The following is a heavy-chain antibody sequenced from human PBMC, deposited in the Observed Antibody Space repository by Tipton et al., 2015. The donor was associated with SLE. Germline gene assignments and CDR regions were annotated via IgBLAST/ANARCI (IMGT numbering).Heavy chain of an antibody. V-gene: IGHV4-34*01. Sequence: TLSLTCAVSGGSFSGYAWSWVRQPPGKGLEWIGKINHSGSTNYNPSLKSRVTISVDTSKNQFSLKLSSVTAADTAVYYCARPYGGNPVASYGMDVWGQGTTVTVSS. D-gene: IGHD4-23*01. CDR2: INHSGST. J-gene: IGHJ6*02. CDR3: ARPYGGNPVASYGMDV. CDR1: GGSFSGYA.